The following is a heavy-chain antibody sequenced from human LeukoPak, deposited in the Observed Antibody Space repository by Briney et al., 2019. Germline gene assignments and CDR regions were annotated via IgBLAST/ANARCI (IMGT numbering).Heavy chain of an antibody. CDR3: AKDVAWPDD. J-gene: IGHJ4*02. D-gene: IGHD1-14*01. CDR1: GFTFSSYG. Sequence: GRSLRLSCAASGFTFSSYGMHWVRQAPGKGLEWVAVISYDGSNKYYADSVKGRFTISRDNSKNTLYLQMNSLRAEDTAVYYCAKDVAWPDDWGQGTLVTVSS. CDR2: ISYDGSNK. V-gene: IGHV3-30*18.